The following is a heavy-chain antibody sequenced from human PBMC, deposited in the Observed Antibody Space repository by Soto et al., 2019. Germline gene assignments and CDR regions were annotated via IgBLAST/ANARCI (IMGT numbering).Heavy chain of an antibody. D-gene: IGHD3-22*01. V-gene: IGHV3-30*03. Sequence: GGSLRLSCAASGFTFSDFGMHWVRQTPGKGLEWVTVISYDGSNKYYADPVKGRFTISRDNSKNTLSLQMNNLRAEDTAVYYCARGLKYYSDTSQARRFALDVWGQGTTVTVSS. J-gene: IGHJ6*02. CDR3: ARGLKYYSDTSQARRFALDV. CDR1: GFTFSDFG. CDR2: ISYDGSNK.